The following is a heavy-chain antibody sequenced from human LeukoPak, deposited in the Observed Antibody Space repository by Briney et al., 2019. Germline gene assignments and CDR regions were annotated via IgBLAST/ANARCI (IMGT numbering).Heavy chain of an antibody. CDR2: IGPTGSDR. CDR3: ATETNGRHYEY. CDR1: GLTFSTSG. Sequence: GGSLRLSCTASGLTFSTSGFNWVRQAPGKGLGWVASIGPTGSDRYHADSIKGRFTISRDNANNFLYLQMNSLRAEDTAVYYCATETNGRHYEYWGQGTLLTVSS. J-gene: IGHJ4*02. D-gene: IGHD1-14*01. V-gene: IGHV3-21*06.